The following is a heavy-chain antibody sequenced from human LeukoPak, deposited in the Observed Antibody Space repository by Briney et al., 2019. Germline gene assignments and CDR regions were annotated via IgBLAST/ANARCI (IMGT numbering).Heavy chain of an antibody. V-gene: IGHV4-59*08. D-gene: IGHD3-22*01. CDR3: ARYPSLYDSSGAFDY. CDR1: GGSISSYY. Sequence: SETLSLTCTVSGGSISSYYWSWIRQPPGKGLEWIGYIYYSGSTNYNPSLKSRVTISVDTSKNQFSLKLSSVTAADTAVYYRARYPSLYDSSGAFDYWGQGTLVTVSS. CDR2: IYYSGST. J-gene: IGHJ4*02.